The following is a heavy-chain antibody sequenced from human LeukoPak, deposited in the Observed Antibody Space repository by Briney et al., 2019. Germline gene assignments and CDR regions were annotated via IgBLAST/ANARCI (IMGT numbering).Heavy chain of an antibody. D-gene: IGHD3-22*01. Sequence: GGSLRLSCTVSGFTFGDYAMSWFRQAPGKGLEWVGFIRSETYGGTTGYAASVKGRFSISRDDSQRIAYLQMNSLKTEDTAVYFCTRDPAGYAYGYSFFDYWGQGTLVTVSS. CDR1: GFTFGDYA. CDR2: IRSETYGGTT. V-gene: IGHV3-49*03. J-gene: IGHJ4*02. CDR3: TRDPAGYAYGYSFFDY.